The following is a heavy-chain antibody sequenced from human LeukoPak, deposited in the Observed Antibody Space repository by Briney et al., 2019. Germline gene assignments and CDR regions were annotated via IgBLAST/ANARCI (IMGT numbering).Heavy chain of an antibody. V-gene: IGHV3-53*01. D-gene: IGHD5-12*01. CDR3: AKDRDSGYDYSHS. J-gene: IGHJ3*01. CDR2: MCDDGRI. Sequence: PGGSLRLSCAVSGFTVSVYYMSWVRQAPGKGLEWVSLMCDDGRIYYADSVRGRFTISRDISSNTLYLEMSSPRAEDTAVYYCAKDRDSGYDYSHSWGQGTMVTVSS. CDR1: GFTVSVYY.